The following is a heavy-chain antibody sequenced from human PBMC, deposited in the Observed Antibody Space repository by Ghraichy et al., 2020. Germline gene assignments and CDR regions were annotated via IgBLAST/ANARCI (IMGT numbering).Heavy chain of an antibody. CDR2: ISSSSSYI. CDR3: ARDLDSSGYRVLDY. V-gene: IGHV3-21*01. CDR1: GFTFSSYS. Sequence: GGSLRLSCAASGFTFSSYSMNWVRQAPGKGLEWVSSISSSSSYIYYADSVKGRFTISRDNAKNSLYLQMNSLRAEDTAVYYCARDLDSSGYRVLDYWGQGTLVTVSS. J-gene: IGHJ4*02. D-gene: IGHD3-22*01.